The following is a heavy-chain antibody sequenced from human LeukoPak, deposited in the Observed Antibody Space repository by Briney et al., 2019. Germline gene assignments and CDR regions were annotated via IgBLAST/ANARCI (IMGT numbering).Heavy chain of an antibody. CDR2: INPNSGGT. Sequence: ASVKVSCKASGYTFTGYYMHWVRQAPGQGLEWMGWINPNSGGTNYAQKFQGRVTMTRDTSISTAYMELSRLRSDDTAVYYCAKDPFYGGNSRAQYFDYWGQGTLVTVSS. J-gene: IGHJ4*02. D-gene: IGHD4-23*01. CDR1: GYTFTGYY. V-gene: IGHV1-2*02. CDR3: AKDPFYGGNSRAQYFDY.